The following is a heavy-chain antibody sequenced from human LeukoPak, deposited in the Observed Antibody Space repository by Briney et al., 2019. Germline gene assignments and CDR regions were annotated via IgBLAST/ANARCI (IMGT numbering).Heavy chain of an antibody. Sequence: GGSLRLSCAPSGFIFSNYAMDWVRRAPGKGLEWVAAISGSGTVTYYVDSVKGRFTISRDNSKKTLNLQMNSLRVDDTAVYYCAKGHSSWDFHGMDVWGQGTTVTVSS. CDR3: AKGHSSWDFHGMDV. CDR2: ISGSGTVT. J-gene: IGHJ6*02. D-gene: IGHD6-13*01. CDR1: GFIFSNYA. V-gene: IGHV3-23*01.